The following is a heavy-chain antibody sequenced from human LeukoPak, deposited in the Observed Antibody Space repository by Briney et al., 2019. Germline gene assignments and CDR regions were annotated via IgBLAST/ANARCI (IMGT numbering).Heavy chain of an antibody. Sequence: SETLSLTCIVSGYSISSGYYWGWIRQPPGKGLEWIGSIYHSGSTNYNPSLKGRVTISVDTSKNQFSLKLSSVTAADTAVYYCANPWRGAAGNWGQGTLVTVSS. V-gene: IGHV4-38-2*02. CDR3: ANPWRGAAGN. CDR1: GYSISSGYY. D-gene: IGHD6-13*01. CDR2: IYHSGST. J-gene: IGHJ4*02.